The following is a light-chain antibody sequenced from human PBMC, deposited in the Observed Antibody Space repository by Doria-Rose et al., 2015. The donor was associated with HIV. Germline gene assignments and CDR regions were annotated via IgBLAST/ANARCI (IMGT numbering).Light chain of an antibody. Sequence: TQSPGTLSLSPGEGATLSCRASQSFSSTYLAWYQQKPGQAPSLLIYDGSTRATGIPDRFSASGSGTDFTLTINRLEPEDFALYYGHQYGTSWTFVQGTKVEI. CDR2: DGS. J-gene: IGKJ1*01. CDR1: QSFSSTY. V-gene: IGKV3-20*01. CDR3: HQYGTSWT.